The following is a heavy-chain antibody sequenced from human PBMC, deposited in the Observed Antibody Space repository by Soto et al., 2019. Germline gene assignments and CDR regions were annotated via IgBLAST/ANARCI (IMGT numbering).Heavy chain of an antibody. J-gene: IGHJ5*02. D-gene: IGHD3-10*01. Sequence: SETLSLTCNVSGGSISSYHWSWIRQPPGKGLEWIGYIYYSGSTKYNPSLRSRVTMSVDTSKNQFSLKLSSVTAADTAVYYCVRRGDWFDPWGQGTLVTVSS. CDR3: VRRGDWFDP. V-gene: IGHV4-59*08. CDR2: IYYSGST. CDR1: GGSISSYH.